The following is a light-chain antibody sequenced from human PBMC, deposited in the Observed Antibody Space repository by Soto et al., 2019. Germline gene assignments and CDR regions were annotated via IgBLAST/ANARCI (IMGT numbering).Light chain of an antibody. CDR3: SSYTSSSVV. V-gene: IGLV2-11*01. CDR1: SSDVGRYSY. CDR2: DVS. J-gene: IGLJ2*01. Sequence: QSALTQPRSVSGSPGQSVSISCTGTSSDVGRYSYVSWYQQHPGKAPKLMIYDVSERPSGVPDRFSGSKSGNTASLTISGLQAEDEADYYCSSYTSSSVVFGGGTKLTVL.